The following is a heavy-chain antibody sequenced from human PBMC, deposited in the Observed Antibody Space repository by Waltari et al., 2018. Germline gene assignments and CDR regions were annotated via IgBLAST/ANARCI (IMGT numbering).Heavy chain of an antibody. D-gene: IGHD4-17*01. V-gene: IGHV1-2*06. CDR2: INPNRGGT. CDR3: ARDRDYGDYGWGAFDI. CDR1: GYTFTGYY. J-gene: IGHJ3*02. Sequence: QVQLVQSGAEVKKPGASVKVSCKASGYTFTGYYMHWVRQAPGQGLEWMGRINPNRGGTNYAKKFKGRVTMTRDTSISTAYMELSRLRSDDTAVYYCARDRDYGDYGWGAFDIWGQGTMVTVSS.